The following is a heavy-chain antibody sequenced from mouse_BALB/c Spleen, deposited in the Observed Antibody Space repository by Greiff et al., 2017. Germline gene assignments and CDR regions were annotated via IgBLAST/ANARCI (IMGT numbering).Heavy chain of an antibody. CDR3: ARGGLDRHEYYAMDY. CDR2: IWGGGST. D-gene: IGHD2-14*01. J-gene: IGHJ4*01. V-gene: IGHV2-6-4*01. Sequence: VKLVESGPGLVAPSQSLSITCTVSGFSLSRYSVHWVRQPPGKGLEWLGMIWGGGSTDYNSALKSRLSISKDNSKSQVFLKMNSLQTDDTAMYYCARGGLDRHEYYAMDYWGQGTSVTVSS. CDR1: GFSLSRYS.